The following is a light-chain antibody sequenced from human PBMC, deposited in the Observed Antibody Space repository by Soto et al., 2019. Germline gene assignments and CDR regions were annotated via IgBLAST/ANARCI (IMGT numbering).Light chain of an antibody. CDR2: GXX. J-gene: IGLJ2*01. CDR1: SSNIGAGYD. Sequence: QSVLTQPPSVSGAPGQRVTISCTGSSSNIGAGYDVHWYQQLPITXXXXXIYGXXXXXXXXXXXXXXXXXXXXXXXXXTGXQAEDEADYYCQSYDSSLSVVFGGGTKLTVL. CDR3: QSYDSSLSVV. V-gene: IGLV1-40*01.